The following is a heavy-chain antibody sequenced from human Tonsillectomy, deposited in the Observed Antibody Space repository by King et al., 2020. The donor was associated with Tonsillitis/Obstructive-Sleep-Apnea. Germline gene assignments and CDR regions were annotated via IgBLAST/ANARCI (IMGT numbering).Heavy chain of an antibody. CDR3: ARIPYYDILTGYYQAVDY. Sequence: TLKESGPVLVKPTETLTLTCTVSGFSLSNARMGVSWIRQPPGKALEWLAHIFSNDEKSYSTSLKSRLTISKDTSKSQVILTMTNMDPVDTATYYCARIPYYDILTGYYQAVDYWGQGTLASVSS. V-gene: IGHV2-26*01. D-gene: IGHD3-9*01. J-gene: IGHJ4*02. CDR2: IFSNDEK. CDR1: GFSLSNARMG.